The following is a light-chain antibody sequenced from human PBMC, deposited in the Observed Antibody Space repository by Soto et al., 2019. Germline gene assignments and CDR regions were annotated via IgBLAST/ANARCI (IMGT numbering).Light chain of an antibody. V-gene: IGKV3-15*01. CDR1: QSINNN. CDR3: QQYDTWHPLT. J-gene: IGKJ4*01. CDR2: GAT. Sequence: EILITQSPATLSVSPGERPTLSCRASQSINNNLAWYQQTTGQAPRLLIYGATTRANGIPARFSGSGSGTEFTFTISSLQSEDFSFYDCQQYDTWHPLTFGGGTQVDIK.